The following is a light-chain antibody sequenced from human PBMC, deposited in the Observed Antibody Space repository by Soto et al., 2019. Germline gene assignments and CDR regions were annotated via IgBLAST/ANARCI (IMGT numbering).Light chain of an antibody. J-gene: IGKJ5*01. CDR1: QDISNF. V-gene: IGKV1-17*03. CDR2: SAN. CDR3: QQRSNWPFT. Sequence: DIQMTQSPSDMSASVGDRVTITCRASQDISNFLVWFQQRPGKVPKRLMYSANRLESGVPSRFSGSGSGTDFTLTISSLEPEDFAVYYCQQRSNWPFTFGQGTRLEIK.